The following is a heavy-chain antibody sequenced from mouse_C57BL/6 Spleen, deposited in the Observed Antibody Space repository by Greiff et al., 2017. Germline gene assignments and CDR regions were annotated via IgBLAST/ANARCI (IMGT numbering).Heavy chain of an antibody. CDR1: GYTFTSYW. Sequence: VQLQQPGAELVKPGASVKLSCKASGYTFTSYWMHWVKQRPGQGLEWIGMIHPNSGSTNYNEKFKSKATLTVDKSSSTAYMQLSSRTSEDSAVYYCARDGDYGNSAWFAYWGQGTLVTVSA. D-gene: IGHD2-1*01. V-gene: IGHV1-64*01. CDR3: ARDGDYGNSAWFAY. J-gene: IGHJ3*01. CDR2: IHPNSGST.